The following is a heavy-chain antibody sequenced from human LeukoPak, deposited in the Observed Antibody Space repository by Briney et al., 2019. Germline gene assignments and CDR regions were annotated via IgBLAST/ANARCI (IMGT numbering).Heavy chain of an antibody. CDR3: AKPHSPLYYYDSSGYYTDAFDI. D-gene: IGHD3-22*01. CDR1: GFTFSSYA. CDR2: ISGSGGST. Sequence: GGSLRLSCAASGFTFSSYAMSWVRQAPGKGLEWVSAISGSGGSTYYADSVKGRFTISGDNSKNTLYLQMNSLRAEDTAVYYCAKPHSPLYYYDSSGYYTDAFDIWGQGTMVTVSS. J-gene: IGHJ3*02. V-gene: IGHV3-23*01.